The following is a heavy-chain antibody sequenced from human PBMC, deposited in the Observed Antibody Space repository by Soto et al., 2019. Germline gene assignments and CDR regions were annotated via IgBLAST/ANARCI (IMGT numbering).Heavy chain of an antibody. J-gene: IGHJ4*02. CDR1: GYYFTDYY. CDR3: ARDSGSGWHFDS. Sequence: QVQLVQSGAEVKKHGASVKVSCKASGYYFTDYYMHWVRQAPGQGLEWMGWINPSGGGTKYTQKFQGRVTMTRDTSINTAYMELSRLTSDDTAVFYCARDSGSGWHFDSWGQGTLVTVSS. CDR2: INPSGGGT. V-gene: IGHV1-2*02. D-gene: IGHD6-19*01.